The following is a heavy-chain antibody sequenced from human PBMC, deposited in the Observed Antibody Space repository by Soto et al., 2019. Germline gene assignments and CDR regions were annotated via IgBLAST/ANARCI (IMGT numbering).Heavy chain of an antibody. CDR1: GGSISSGDYY. CDR2: IYYSGST. CDR3: AREIKRTIFRVVRWFDP. Sequence: SETLSLTCTVSGGSISSGDYYWSWIRQPPGKGLEWIGYIYYSGSTYYNPSLKSRVTISVDTSKNQFSLNLSSVTAADTAMYFCAREIKRTIFRVVRWFDPWGQGTLVTVSS. V-gene: IGHV4-30-4*01. D-gene: IGHD3-3*01. J-gene: IGHJ5*02.